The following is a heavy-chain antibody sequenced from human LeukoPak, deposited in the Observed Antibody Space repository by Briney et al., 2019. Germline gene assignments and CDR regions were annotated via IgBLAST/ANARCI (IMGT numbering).Heavy chain of an antibody. J-gene: IGHJ4*02. CDR3: ARSPPYSSGFTLDY. CDR2: ISSSSSYI. Sequence: GGSLRLSCAASGFTFSSYSMSWVRQAPGKGLEWVSSISSSSSYIYYADSVKGRFTISRDNAKNSLYLQMNSLRAEDTAVYYCARSPPYSSGFTLDYWGQGTLVTVSS. CDR1: GFTFSSYS. D-gene: IGHD6-19*01. V-gene: IGHV3-21*01.